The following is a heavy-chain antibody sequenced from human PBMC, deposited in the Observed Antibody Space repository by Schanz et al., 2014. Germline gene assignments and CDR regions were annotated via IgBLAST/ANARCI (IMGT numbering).Heavy chain of an antibody. V-gene: IGHV4-4*02. Sequence: QVQLQESGPGLVKPSGTLSLTCVVSGGSISSGVWWTWARQSPGKGLEWIGEIFHSGTTYYNPSLESRVTISVDKSKNQFSLILSSMTAADTAVYYCTRSTLWSYDVWGRGTMVIVSS. CDR3: TRSTLWSYDV. CDR2: IFHSGTT. J-gene: IGHJ3*01. CDR1: GGSISSGVW. D-gene: IGHD2-21*01.